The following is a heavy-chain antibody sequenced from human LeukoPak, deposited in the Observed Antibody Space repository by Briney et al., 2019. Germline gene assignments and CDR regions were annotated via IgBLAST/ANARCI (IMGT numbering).Heavy chain of an antibody. D-gene: IGHD6-19*01. CDR1: GFTFSAYS. J-gene: IGHJ4*02. CDR3: ARVRSGWYFHY. V-gene: IGHV3-48*01. Sequence: PGGSLRLSCAASGFTFSAYSMKWARQPPGKGLEWVSFISGSSTIISYADSVKGRFTISRDKVKNSLYLQMNSLRAEDTALYYCARVRSGWYFHYRGQGTPLTVSS. CDR2: ISGSSTII.